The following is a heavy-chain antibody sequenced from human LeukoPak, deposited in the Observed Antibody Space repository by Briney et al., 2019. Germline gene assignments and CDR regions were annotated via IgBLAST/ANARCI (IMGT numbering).Heavy chain of an antibody. D-gene: IGHD2-15*01. V-gene: IGHV4-39*07. Sequence: SETLSLTCTVSGGSISSSSYYWGWIRQPPGKGLEWIGSIYYSGSTYYNPSLKSRVTISVDTSKNQFSLKLSSVTAADTAVYYCARGAVVVAATWFDPWGQGTLVTVSS. CDR3: ARGAVVVAATWFDP. J-gene: IGHJ5*02. CDR1: GGSISSSSYY. CDR2: IYYSGST.